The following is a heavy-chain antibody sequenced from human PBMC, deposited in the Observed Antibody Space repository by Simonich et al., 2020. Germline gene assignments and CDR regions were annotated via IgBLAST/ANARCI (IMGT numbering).Heavy chain of an antibody. CDR2: INHSGST. V-gene: IGHV4-34*01. CDR1: GGSFSGYY. D-gene: IGHD3-16*01. J-gene: IGHJ3*02. Sequence: QVQLQQWGAGLLKPSETLSLTCAVYGGSFSGYYWSWIRQPPGKGLEWIGEINHSGSTNYNPSPKGRVTISVDTSKNQFSLKLSSVTAADTAVYYCARPLGIVWAFDIWGQGTMVTVSS. CDR3: ARPLGIVWAFDI.